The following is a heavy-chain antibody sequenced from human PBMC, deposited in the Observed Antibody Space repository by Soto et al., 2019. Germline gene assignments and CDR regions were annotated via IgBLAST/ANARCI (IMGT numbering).Heavy chain of an antibody. D-gene: IGHD6-19*01. CDR2: IYYTGTT. J-gene: IGHJ4*02. CDR1: GGSISSIY. V-gene: IGHV4-59*01. CDR3: ARYRSGWYERNFDY. Sequence: PSETLSLTCTVSGGSISSIYWSWIRQPPGKGLEWIGYIYYTGTTNYNPSLKSRITISIDTSKNQFSLKLSSVTAADTAVYYCARYRSGWYERNFDYWGQGTLVTVSS.